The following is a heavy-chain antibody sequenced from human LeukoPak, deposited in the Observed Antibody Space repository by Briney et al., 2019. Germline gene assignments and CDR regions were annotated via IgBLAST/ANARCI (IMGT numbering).Heavy chain of an antibody. J-gene: IGHJ4*02. CDR2: MNPNSGNT. V-gene: IGHV1-8*01. Sequence: ASVKVSCKASGYTFTSYDINWVRQATGQGLEWMGWMNPNSGNTGYAQKFQGRVTITADKSTSTAYMELSSLRSEDTAVYYCASARYSYGFDYWGQGTLVTVSS. D-gene: IGHD5-18*01. CDR1: GYTFTSYD. CDR3: ASARYSYGFDY.